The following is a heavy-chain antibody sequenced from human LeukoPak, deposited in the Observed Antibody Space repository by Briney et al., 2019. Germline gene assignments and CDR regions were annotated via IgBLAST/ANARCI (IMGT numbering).Heavy chain of an antibody. D-gene: IGHD2-2*02. CDR3: ARGLGYCSSTSCYRVRVYYFDY. V-gene: IGHV4-59*01. Sequence: SETLSLTCTVSGGSISSYYWSWIRQPPGKGLERIGYIYYSGSTNYNPSLKSRVTISVDTSKNQFSLKLSSVTAADTAVYYCARGLGYCSSTSCYRVRVYYFDYWGQGTLVTVSS. CDR1: GGSISSYY. J-gene: IGHJ4*02. CDR2: IYYSGST.